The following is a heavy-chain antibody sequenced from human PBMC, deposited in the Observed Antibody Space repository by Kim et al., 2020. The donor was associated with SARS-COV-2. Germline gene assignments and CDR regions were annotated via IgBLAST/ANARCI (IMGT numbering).Heavy chain of an antibody. J-gene: IGHJ3*02. CDR1: GFTFSSYS. V-gene: IGHV3-21*01. Sequence: GGSLRLSCAASGFTFSSYSMNWVRQAPGKGLEWVSSISSSSSYIYYADSVKGRFTISRDNAKNSLYLQMNSLRAEDTAVYYCANQVVVIKEDAFDIWGQGTMVTVSS. D-gene: IGHD3-22*01. CDR3: ANQVVVIKEDAFDI. CDR2: ISSSSSYI.